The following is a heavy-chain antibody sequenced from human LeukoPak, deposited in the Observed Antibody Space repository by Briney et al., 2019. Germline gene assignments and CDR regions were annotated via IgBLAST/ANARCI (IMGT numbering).Heavy chain of an antibody. CDR2: INPSGGST. Sequence: VASVKVSCKASGYTFTSYYMHWVRQAPGKGLEWMGIINPSGGSTSYAQKFQGRVTMTRDTSTRTVYMELSSLRSEDTAVYYCAKVGFTYYYYGMDVWGQGTTVTVSS. V-gene: IGHV1-46*01. J-gene: IGHJ6*02. CDR3: AKVGFTYYYYGMDV. D-gene: IGHD3-10*01. CDR1: GYTFTSYY.